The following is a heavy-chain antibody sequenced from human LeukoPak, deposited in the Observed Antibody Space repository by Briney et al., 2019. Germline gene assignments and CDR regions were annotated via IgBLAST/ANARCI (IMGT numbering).Heavy chain of an antibody. CDR1: GFTFSNYK. CDR2: ISSVGIPI. J-gene: IGHJ5*02. Sequence: GGSLRLSCAASGFTFSNYKLSWIGRAPGRGLGGVSYISSVGIPINYADSVKGRFTISRDNAKNSLYLQMNSLRAEDTAVYYCARAGRYCSSTSYYRSGWFDPWGQGTLVTVSS. CDR3: ARAGRYCSSTSYYRSGWFDP. V-gene: IGHV3-11*01. D-gene: IGHD2-2*01.